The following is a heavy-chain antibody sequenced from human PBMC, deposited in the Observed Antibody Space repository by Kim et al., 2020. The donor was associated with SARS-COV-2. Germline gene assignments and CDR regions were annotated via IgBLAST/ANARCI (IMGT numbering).Heavy chain of an antibody. CDR1: GGSISSYY. CDR3: ARGGLVPSPYYYYYGMDV. CDR2: IYYSGST. J-gene: IGHJ6*02. V-gene: IGHV4-59*08. D-gene: IGHD3-9*01. Sequence: SETLSLTCTVSGGSISSYYWSWIRQPPGKGLEWIGYIYYSGSTNYNPSLKSRVTISVDTSKNQFSLKLSSVTAADTAVYYCARGGLVPSPYYYYYGMDVWGQGTTVTVSS.